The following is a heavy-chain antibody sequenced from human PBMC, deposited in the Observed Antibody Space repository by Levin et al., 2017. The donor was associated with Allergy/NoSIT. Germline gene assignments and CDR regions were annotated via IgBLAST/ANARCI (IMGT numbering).Heavy chain of an antibody. CDR3: ARDSNGYGGLPFAFDI. Sequence: PGGSLRLSCAASGFTFSSYGMHWVRQAPGKGLEWVAVIWYDGSNKYYADSVKGRFTISRDNSKNTLYLQMNSLRAEDTAVYYCARDSNGYGGLPFAFDIWGQGTMVTVSS. J-gene: IGHJ3*02. D-gene: IGHD4-23*01. CDR1: GFTFSSYG. CDR2: IWYDGSNK. V-gene: IGHV3-33*01.